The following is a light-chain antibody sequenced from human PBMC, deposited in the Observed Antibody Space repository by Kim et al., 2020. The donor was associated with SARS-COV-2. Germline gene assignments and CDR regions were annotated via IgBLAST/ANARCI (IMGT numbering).Light chain of an antibody. CDR1: QSVSKNY. CDR3: QQYGSSPRT. J-gene: IGKJ1*01. CDR2: GAS. Sequence: EIVLTQSPDTLSLSPGERATLSGRASQSVSKNYLAWYQQKLGQAPRPLIYGASSRATGIPDRFSGSGSGTDFTLTISRLEPEDFAVYYCQQYGSSPRTFGQGPKVDIK. V-gene: IGKV3-20*01.